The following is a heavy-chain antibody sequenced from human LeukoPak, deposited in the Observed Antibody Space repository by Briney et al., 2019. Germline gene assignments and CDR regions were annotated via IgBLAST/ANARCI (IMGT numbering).Heavy chain of an antibody. D-gene: IGHD3-3*01. V-gene: IGHV3-48*04. CDR3: ARDVTTLDY. Sequence: GGSLRLSCAASGFTFSSYSMNWVRQAPGKGLEWVSYISGSSGTKYYADSVKGRFTISRDNDKNSLYLQMNNLRAEDTAVYYCARDVTTLDYWGQGTLVTVSS. CDR2: ISGSSGTK. CDR1: GFTFSSYS. J-gene: IGHJ4*02.